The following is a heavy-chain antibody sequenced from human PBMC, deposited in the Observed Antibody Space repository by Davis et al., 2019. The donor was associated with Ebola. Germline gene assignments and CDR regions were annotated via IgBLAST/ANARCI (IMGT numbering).Heavy chain of an antibody. CDR3: AKYGLGSYTAFDI. J-gene: IGHJ3*02. V-gene: IGHV3-66*01. Sequence: GESLKISCAASGFTVSTNYMSWVRQAPGKGLEWVSIIYSDGRTYYADSVQGRFTISRDNSKNTLSLQMNSLRAEDTAVYYCAKYGLGSYTAFDIWGQGTMVTVSA. CDR2: IYSDGRT. D-gene: IGHD3-10*01. CDR1: GFTVSTNY.